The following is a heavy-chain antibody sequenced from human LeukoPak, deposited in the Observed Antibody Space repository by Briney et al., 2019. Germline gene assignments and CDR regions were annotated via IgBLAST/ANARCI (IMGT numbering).Heavy chain of an antibody. V-gene: IGHV3-7*03. CDR1: GFTFSNFA. Sequence: GESLRLSCAPSGFTFSNFAMSWVRQAPGKGLEWVANIKQDGSEKYYVDSVKGRFTISRDNAKNSLYLQMNSLRAEDTAVYYCARRAAFFDYWGQGTLVTVSS. D-gene: IGHD3-16*01. CDR2: IKQDGSEK. J-gene: IGHJ4*02. CDR3: ARRAAFFDY.